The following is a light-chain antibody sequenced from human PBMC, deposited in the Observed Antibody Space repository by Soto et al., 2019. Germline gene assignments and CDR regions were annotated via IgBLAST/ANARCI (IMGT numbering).Light chain of an antibody. J-gene: IGKJ3*01. CDR3: QQYGSSPFT. CDR2: GAS. CDR1: QSVSSNY. V-gene: IGKV3-20*01. Sequence: EIVLTQSPGTLSLSPGERATLSCRASQSVSSNYLAWYQQKPGQAPRLLIYGASSRATGTPDRFSGSGAGTDFTLTIRRLEPEDFAVYYCQQYGSSPFTFGPGTKVEIK.